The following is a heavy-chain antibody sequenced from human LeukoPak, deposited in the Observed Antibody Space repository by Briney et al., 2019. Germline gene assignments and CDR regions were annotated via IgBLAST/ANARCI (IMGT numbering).Heavy chain of an antibody. CDR3: ARSAYGDYVPGNFDY. Sequence: PGGSLRRSCAASGLTLNTYWMNWVRQAPGKGLEWVSYISSSSSTIYYADSVKGRFTISRDNAKNSLYLQMNSLRDEDTAVYYCARSAYGDYVPGNFDYWGQGTLVTVSS. V-gene: IGHV3-48*02. D-gene: IGHD4-17*01. CDR1: GLTLNTYW. J-gene: IGHJ4*02. CDR2: ISSSSSTI.